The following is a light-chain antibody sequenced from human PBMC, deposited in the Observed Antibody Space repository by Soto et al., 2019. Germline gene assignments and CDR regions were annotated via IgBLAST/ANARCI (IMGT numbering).Light chain of an antibody. Sequence: EIVMTQSPATPSVSPGEKTTLSCRASQSVNSNLSWYQQKPGQAPRLLIYGAFTRATGIPARFSGSGSLTEFTLSISSLQSEDFAVYYCQQYNNWPPGTFGGGTKV. J-gene: IGKJ4*01. CDR2: GAF. CDR1: QSVNSN. CDR3: QQYNNWPPGT. V-gene: IGKV3-15*01.